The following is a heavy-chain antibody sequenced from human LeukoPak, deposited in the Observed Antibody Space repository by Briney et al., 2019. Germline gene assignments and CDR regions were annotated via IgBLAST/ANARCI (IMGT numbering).Heavy chain of an antibody. Sequence: GGSLRLSCAASGFSFSNYAMHWVRQAPGKGLEYVSAISGNGVSTYYANSVKGRLTISRENSKNTLYLQMGSLRADDMAVYYCARAPSSGWYDYWGQGTLVTVSS. V-gene: IGHV3-64*01. CDR3: ARAPSSGWYDY. D-gene: IGHD6-19*01. J-gene: IGHJ4*02. CDR1: GFSFSNYA. CDR2: ISGNGVST.